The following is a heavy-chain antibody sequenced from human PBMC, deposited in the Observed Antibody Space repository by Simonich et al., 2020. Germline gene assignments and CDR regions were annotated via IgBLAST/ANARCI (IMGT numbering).Heavy chain of an antibody. CDR1: RYTFTGYY. D-gene: IGHD5-12*01. Sequence: QVQLVQSGAEVKKPGASVKVSCKASRYTFTGYYMHWVRQAPGKGIEGMGWINPNRGSTNNAKNFKGRVTMTRDTSISTAYMGLSRLRSDDTAVYYCASSKLATIDYWGQGTLVTVSS. J-gene: IGHJ4*02. CDR2: INPNRGST. V-gene: IGHV1-2*02. CDR3: ASSKLATIDY.